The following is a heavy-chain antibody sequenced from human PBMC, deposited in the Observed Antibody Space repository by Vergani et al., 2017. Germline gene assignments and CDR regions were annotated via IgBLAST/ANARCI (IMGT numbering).Heavy chain of an antibody. J-gene: IGHJ4*02. CDR1: GFTFSSYS. V-gene: IGHV3-30-3*01. Sequence: QVQLVESGGGVVQPGRSLRLSCAASGFTFSSYSMHWVRPAPGKGLEWVVVISYDGNNKYYSDSVKVRFTISRDNSKNTLYLQMNSLRTEDTAVYYCASGGWVTAMFATVGGQGTLVTVSS. CDR2: ISYDGNNK. D-gene: IGHD3-10*02. CDR3: ASGGWVTAMFATV.